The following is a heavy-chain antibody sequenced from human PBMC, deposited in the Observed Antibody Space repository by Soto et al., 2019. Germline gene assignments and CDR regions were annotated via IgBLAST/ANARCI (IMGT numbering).Heavy chain of an antibody. CDR2: IYSGGST. CDR3: ARDRPYYSNYGDYTTYGMDV. D-gene: IGHD4-17*01. CDR1: GFTVSSNY. Sequence: EVQLVESGGGLVQPGGSLRLSCAASGFTVSSNYMSWVRQAPGKGLEWVSVIYSGGSTYYADSVKGRFTISRDNSKNTLYLQMNSLRAEDTAVYYCARDRPYYSNYGDYTTYGMDVWGQGTTVTVSS. V-gene: IGHV3-66*01. J-gene: IGHJ6*02.